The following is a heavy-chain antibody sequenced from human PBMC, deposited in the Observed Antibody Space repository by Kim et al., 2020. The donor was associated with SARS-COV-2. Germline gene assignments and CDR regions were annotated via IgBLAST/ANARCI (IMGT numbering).Heavy chain of an antibody. D-gene: IGHD2-21*01. CDR2: IIPTIDTP. CDR3: ATIPTADYYYYGMDV. Sequence: SVKVSCKASGGGFSSFAISWVRQAPGQGLEWMGGIIPTIDTPNYAQKFQGRVTITADESTRTVYLELSSLRPEDTAVYYCATIPTADYYYYGMDVWGQGTTVTVSS. J-gene: IGHJ6*02. CDR1: GGGFSSFA. V-gene: IGHV1-69*13.